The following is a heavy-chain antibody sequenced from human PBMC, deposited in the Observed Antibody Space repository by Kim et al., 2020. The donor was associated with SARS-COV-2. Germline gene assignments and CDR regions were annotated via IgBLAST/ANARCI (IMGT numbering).Heavy chain of an antibody. J-gene: IGHJ4*02. CDR1: GFTFSSYA. V-gene: IGHV3-23*01. CDR3: AKAGQRLVWGYFDY. CDR2: IRDSGGRT. Sequence: GGSLRLSCTASGFTFSSYAMTWVRQAPGKGLEWVSGIRDSGGRTYYADSVKRRFTISRDNSKNTLYLQISTLSAEYTALYYCAKAGQRLVWGYFDYWGQGTLVTVSS. D-gene: IGHD6-13*01.